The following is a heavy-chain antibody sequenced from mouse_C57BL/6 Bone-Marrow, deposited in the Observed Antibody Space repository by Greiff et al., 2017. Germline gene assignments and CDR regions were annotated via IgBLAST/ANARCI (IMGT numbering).Heavy chain of an antibody. CDR1: GFTFSDYY. CDR2: INYDGSST. J-gene: IGHJ4*01. D-gene: IGHD2-3*01. Sequence: EVNLVESEGGLVQPGSSMKLSCTASGFTFSDYYMAWVRQVPEKGLEWVANINYDGSSTYYLDSLKSRFIISRDNAKNILFLQMSSLKSEDTATYYCARVDGYYEGMDYWGQGTSVTVSS. CDR3: ARVDGYYEGMDY. V-gene: IGHV5-16*01.